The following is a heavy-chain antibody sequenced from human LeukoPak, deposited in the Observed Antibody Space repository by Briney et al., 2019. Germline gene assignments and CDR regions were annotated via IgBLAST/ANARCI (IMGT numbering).Heavy chain of an antibody. D-gene: IGHD6-13*01. V-gene: IGHV3-23*01. J-gene: IGHJ4*02. CDR1: GFTFSSYG. Sequence: GGTLRLSCAASGFTFSSYGMSWVRQAPGKGLEWVSAISGSGGSTYYADSVKGRFTISRDNSKNTLYLQMNSLRAEDTAVYYCAKGQRQQLVLFDYWGQGTLVTVSS. CDR2: ISGSGGST. CDR3: AKGQRQQLVLFDY.